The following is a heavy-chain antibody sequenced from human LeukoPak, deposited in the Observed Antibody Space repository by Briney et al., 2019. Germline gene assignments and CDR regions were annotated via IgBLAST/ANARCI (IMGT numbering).Heavy chain of an antibody. Sequence: GGSLRLSREGFGFTFSRHWISWVRQAPGKGLEWVANIKQDGSEKYYVDSVKGRFTISRDNAKNSLYLQMNSLRAEDTAVYYCARVDSSSRAFDVWGQGTMVTVSS. V-gene: IGHV3-7*04. J-gene: IGHJ3*01. CDR1: GFTFSRHW. CDR3: ARVDSSSRAFDV. D-gene: IGHD3-22*01. CDR2: IKQDGSEK.